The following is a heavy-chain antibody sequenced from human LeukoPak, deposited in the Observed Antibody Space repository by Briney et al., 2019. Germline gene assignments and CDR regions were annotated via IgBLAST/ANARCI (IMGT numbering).Heavy chain of an antibody. V-gene: IGHV3-21*04. CDR2: ISTSSSYI. CDR3: AVGGDLLPYYYGMDV. D-gene: IGHD2-15*01. Sequence: GGSLRLSCAASGFTFSGYTMNWVRQARGKGLEWVSSISTSSSYIYYADSVKGRFTISRDNAKNSLYLQMNSQRAEDTAVYYFAVGGDLLPYYYGMDVWGQGATVTVSS. J-gene: IGHJ6*02. CDR1: GFTFSGYT.